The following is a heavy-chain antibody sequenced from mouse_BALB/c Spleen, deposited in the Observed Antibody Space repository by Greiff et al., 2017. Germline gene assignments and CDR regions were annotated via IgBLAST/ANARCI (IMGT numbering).Heavy chain of an antibody. V-gene: IGHV5-17*02. D-gene: IGHD1-1*01. Sequence: EVMLVESGGGLVQPGGSRKLSCAASGFTFSSFGMHWVRQAPEKGLEWVAYISSGSSTIYYADTVKGRFTISRDNPKNTLFLQMTSLRSEDTAMYYCARSITTVVAPGFAYWGQGTLVTVSA. CDR1: GFTFSSFG. CDR2: ISSGSSTI. J-gene: IGHJ3*01. CDR3: ARSITTVVAPGFAY.